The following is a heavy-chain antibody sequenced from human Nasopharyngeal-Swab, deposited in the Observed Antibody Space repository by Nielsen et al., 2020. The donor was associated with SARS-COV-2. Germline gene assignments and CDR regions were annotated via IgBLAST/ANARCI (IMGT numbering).Heavy chain of an antibody. J-gene: IGHJ4*02. CDR2: IYPGSDYT. CDR1: GYTFTSYY. V-gene: IGHV1-46*01. Sequence: ASVKVSCKASGYTFTSYYMHWVRQAPGQGLEWMGIIYPGSDYTHYAQKFQGRLTLTRDTSTSTIYMELSSLRSEDTAIYYCTRADLQDFDYWGQGTRVTVSS. CDR3: TRADLQDFDY.